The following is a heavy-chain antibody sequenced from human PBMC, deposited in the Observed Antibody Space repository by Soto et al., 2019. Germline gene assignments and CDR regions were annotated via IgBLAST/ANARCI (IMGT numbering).Heavy chain of an antibody. CDR3: TTDPSRIAARPLTSFDY. Sequence: GGSLRLSCAASGFTFSNALMNWVRQAPGKGLEWVGRIKSKTDGGTTDYAAPVKGRFTISRDDSKNTLYLQMNSLKTEDTAVYYCTTDPSRIAARPLTSFDYWGQGTLVTVSS. J-gene: IGHJ4*02. V-gene: IGHV3-15*07. CDR2: IKSKTDGGTT. D-gene: IGHD6-6*01. CDR1: GFTFSNAL.